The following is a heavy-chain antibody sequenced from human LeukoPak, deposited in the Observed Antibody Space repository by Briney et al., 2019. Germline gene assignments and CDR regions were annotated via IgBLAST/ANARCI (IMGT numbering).Heavy chain of an antibody. Sequence: SETLSLTCAVYGGSFSGYYWSWIRQPPGKGLEWIGEINHSGSTNYNPSLKSRVTISVDTSKNQFSLKLSSVTAADTAVYYCARDARLQYFDWPRKLIPYYFDYWGQGTLVTVSS. J-gene: IGHJ4*02. CDR1: GGSFSGYY. D-gene: IGHD3-9*01. CDR2: INHSGST. V-gene: IGHV4-34*01. CDR3: ARDARLQYFDWPRKLIPYYFDY.